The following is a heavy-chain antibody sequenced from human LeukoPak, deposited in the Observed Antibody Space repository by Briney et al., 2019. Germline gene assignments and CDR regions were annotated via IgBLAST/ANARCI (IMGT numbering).Heavy chain of an antibody. CDR2: IKQDGGEK. CDR1: GFTFSSYW. Sequence: GGSLRLSCAASGFTFSSYWMSWVRQAPGKGLEWVANIKQDGGEKYYVDSVKGRFTISRDNAEKSLYLQMNSLRAEDTAVYYCAKDGGLWVSAHWGDSWGRGTLVTVSS. CDR3: AKDGGLWVSAHWGDS. D-gene: IGHD7-27*01. J-gene: IGHJ4*02. V-gene: IGHV3-7*03.